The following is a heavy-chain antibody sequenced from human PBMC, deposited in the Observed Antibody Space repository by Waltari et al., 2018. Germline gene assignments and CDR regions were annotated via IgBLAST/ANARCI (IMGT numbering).Heavy chain of an antibody. CDR1: GGSLSRNTC. Sequence: QVQLQESGPGVVKPSGTLSLTCAVSGGSLSRNTCSSWVRQSPGKGLEWIGEIYQGGRTNNNPSFKSRVTISEDKSKNQLSLKLTSVTAADTAVYYCGRQDYGSRSYRRNSVFDPWGQGTLVTVSS. D-gene: IGHD3-10*01. CDR2: IYQGGRT. CDR3: GRQDYGSRSYRRNSVFDP. V-gene: IGHV4-4*02. J-gene: IGHJ5*02.